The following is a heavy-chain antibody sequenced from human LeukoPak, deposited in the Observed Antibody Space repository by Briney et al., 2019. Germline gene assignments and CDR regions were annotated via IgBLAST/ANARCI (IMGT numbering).Heavy chain of an antibody. CDR1: GGTFSSYA. J-gene: IGHJ6*02. Sequence: SVTVSCKASGGTFSSYAISWVRQAPGQGLEWMGGIIPIFGTANYAQKFQGRVTINADEATSTAYMELSSLRSEDTAVYYCARDRYCSSTSCYRYYNQGPYYYYGMDVWGQGTTVTVSS. D-gene: IGHD2-2*02. CDR3: ARDRYCSSTSCYRYYNQGPYYYYGMDV. V-gene: IGHV1-69*01. CDR2: IIPIFGTA.